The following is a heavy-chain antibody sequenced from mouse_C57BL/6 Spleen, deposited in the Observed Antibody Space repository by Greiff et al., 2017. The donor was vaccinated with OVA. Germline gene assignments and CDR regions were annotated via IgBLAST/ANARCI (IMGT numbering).Heavy chain of an antibody. V-gene: IGHV14-4*01. J-gene: IGHJ2*01. CDR2: IDPENGDT. CDR1: GFNIKDDY. CDR3: TTFPITTVVAKSY. D-gene: IGHD1-1*01. Sequence: VQLQQSGAELVRPGASVKLSCTASGFNIKDDYMHWVKQRPEQGLEWIGWIDPENGDTEYASKFQGKATITADTSSNTAYLQLSSLTSEDTAVYYCTTFPITTVVAKSYWGKGTTLTVSS.